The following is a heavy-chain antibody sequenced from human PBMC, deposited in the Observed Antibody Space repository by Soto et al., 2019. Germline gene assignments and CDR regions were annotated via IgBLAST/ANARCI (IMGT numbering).Heavy chain of an antibody. CDR3: AKDRFRIAVAAPLDY. Sequence: PGGSLRLSCAASGFTFSSYGMHWVRQAPGKGLEWVAVISYDGSNKYYADSVKGRFTISRDNSKNTLYLQMNSLRAEDTAVYYCAKDRFRIAVAAPLDYWGQGTLVTVSS. CDR2: ISYDGSNK. J-gene: IGHJ4*02. CDR1: GFTFSSYG. D-gene: IGHD6-19*01. V-gene: IGHV3-30*18.